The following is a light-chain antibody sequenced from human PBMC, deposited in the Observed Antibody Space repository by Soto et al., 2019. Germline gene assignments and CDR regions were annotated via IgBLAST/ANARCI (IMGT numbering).Light chain of an antibody. CDR3: QQYNNWPLT. Sequence: EIVMTQSPATLSVSPGGRATLSCRASQFVSSDLAWYQQKPGQAPRLLIYGASIRATGIPARFSGSGSGTEFTLTISSLQSEDFAVYHCQQYNNWPLTFGGGTKVDIK. CDR1: QFVSSD. J-gene: IGKJ4*01. CDR2: GAS. V-gene: IGKV3D-15*01.